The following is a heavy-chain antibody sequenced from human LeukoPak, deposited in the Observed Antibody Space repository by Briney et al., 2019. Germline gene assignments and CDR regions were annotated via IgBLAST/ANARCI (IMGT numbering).Heavy chain of an antibody. CDR3: TTGYRGYSYGRYAFDI. CDR1: GFTFSIAW. V-gene: IGHV3-15*01. J-gene: IGHJ3*02. D-gene: IGHD5-18*01. CDR2: IKSKTDGGTT. Sequence: GGSLRLSCAASGFTFSIAWMSWVRQAPGKGLEWVGRIKSKTDGGTTDYAAPVKGRFTISRDDSKNTLYLQMNSLKTEDTAVYYCTTGYRGYSYGRYAFDIWGQGTMVTVSS.